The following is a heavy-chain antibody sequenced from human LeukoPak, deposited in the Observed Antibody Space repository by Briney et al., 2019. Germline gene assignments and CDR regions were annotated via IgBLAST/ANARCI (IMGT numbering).Heavy chain of an antibody. V-gene: IGHV3-21*01. Sequence: GGSLRLSCSASGFTFSSYSMNWVRRAPGKGLEWVSSISSSSGYIYYADSVKGRFTISRDNAKNSLYLQMNSLRAEDTAVYYCAREVIEQWLSNWGQGTLVTVSS. CDR2: ISSSSGYI. D-gene: IGHD6-19*01. CDR3: AREVIEQWLSN. J-gene: IGHJ4*02. CDR1: GFTFSSYS.